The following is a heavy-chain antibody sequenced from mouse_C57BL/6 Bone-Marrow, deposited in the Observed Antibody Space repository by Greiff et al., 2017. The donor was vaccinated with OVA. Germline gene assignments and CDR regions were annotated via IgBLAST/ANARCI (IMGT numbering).Heavy chain of an antibody. CDR1: GYTFTSYW. CDR3: ARSYGNYPYWYFDV. V-gene: IGHV1-72*01. D-gene: IGHD2-1*01. CDR2: IDPNSGGT. J-gene: IGHJ1*03. Sequence: QVQLQQPGAELVKPGASVTLSCKASGYTFTSYWMHWVKQRPGRGLEWIGRIDPNSGGTKYNEKFKSKATLTVDKPSSTAYLQLSSLTSEDSAVYYCARSYGNYPYWYFDVWGTGTTVTVSS.